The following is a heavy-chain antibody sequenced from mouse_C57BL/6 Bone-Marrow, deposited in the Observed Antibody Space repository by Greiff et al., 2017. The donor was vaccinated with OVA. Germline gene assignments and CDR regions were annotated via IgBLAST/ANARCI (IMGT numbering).Heavy chain of an antibody. D-gene: IGHD1-1*01. J-gene: IGHJ1*03. CDR3: ARRDITTVVAHWYFDV. CDR2: IFPGSGST. V-gene: IGHV1-75*01. Sequence: VQLQESGPELVKPGASVKISCKASGYTFTDYYINWVKQRPGQGLEWIGWIFPGSGSTYYNEKFKGKATLTVDKSSSTAYMLLSSLTSEDSAVYFCARRDITTVVAHWYFDVWGTGTTVTVSS. CDR1: GYTFTDYY.